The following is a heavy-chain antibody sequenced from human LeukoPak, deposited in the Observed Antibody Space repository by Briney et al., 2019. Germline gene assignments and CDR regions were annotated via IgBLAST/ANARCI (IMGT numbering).Heavy chain of an antibody. CDR1: GFTFSSYG. D-gene: IGHD2-8*02. V-gene: IGHV3-30*03. CDR2: ISYDGSNK. Sequence: GRSLRLSCAASGFTFSSYGMHWVRQAPGKGLEWVAVISYDGSNKYYAESVKGRFTISRDNSKNTLYLQMNSLRAEDTAVYYCARDLSGGGNYPWGQGTLVTVSS. J-gene: IGHJ5*02. CDR3: ARDLSGGGNYP.